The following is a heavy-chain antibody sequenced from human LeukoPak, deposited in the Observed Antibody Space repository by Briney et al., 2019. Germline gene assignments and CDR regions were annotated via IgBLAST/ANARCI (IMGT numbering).Heavy chain of an antibody. CDR1: GYTFTSYY. CDR3: ARDELGVAGLVDY. V-gene: IGHV1-46*01. D-gene: IGHD6-19*01. Sequence: ASVKVSCKASGYTFTSYYMHWVRQAPGQGLEWMGIINPSGGSTSYAQKFQGRVTMTRDTSTSTAYMELRNLRSDDTAVYYCARDELGVAGLVDYWGQGTLVTVSS. CDR2: INPSGGST. J-gene: IGHJ4*02.